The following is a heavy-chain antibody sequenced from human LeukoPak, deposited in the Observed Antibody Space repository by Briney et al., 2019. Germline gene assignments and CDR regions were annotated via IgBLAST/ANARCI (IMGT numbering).Heavy chain of an antibody. CDR3: ARSSGYSYGYGVDY. CDR1: GGSISSGGFY. CDR2: IYDSGNT. D-gene: IGHD5-18*01. V-gene: IGHV4-30-2*01. Sequence: SQTLSLTCTVSGGSISSGGFYWSWIRQPPGKGLEWVGYIYDSGNTYYNPSLKSRVTISVDRPKNQFSLNLDSVSAADTAVYYCARSSGYSYGYGVDYWGQGTLVTVSS. J-gene: IGHJ4*02.